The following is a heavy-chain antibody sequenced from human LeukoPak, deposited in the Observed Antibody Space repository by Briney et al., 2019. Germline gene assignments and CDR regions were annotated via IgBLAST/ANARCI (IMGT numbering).Heavy chain of an antibody. J-gene: IGHJ4*02. Sequence: GGSLRLSCAASGFTFTIFGLNWVRQAPGKGPEWVSYIDARSGITYYADSVQGRFTLSRDNARESVFLQMDSLRVDDTAVYYCARADTKYSSSSCHDYWGQGTLVTVSS. D-gene: IGHD6-6*01. CDR1: GFTFTIFG. CDR2: IDARSGIT. CDR3: ARADTKYSSSSCHDY. V-gene: IGHV3-48*01.